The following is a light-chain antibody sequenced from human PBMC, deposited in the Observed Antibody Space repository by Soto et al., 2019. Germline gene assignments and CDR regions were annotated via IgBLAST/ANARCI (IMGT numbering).Light chain of an antibody. J-gene: IGKJ5*01. V-gene: IGKV3-11*01. CDR1: QSVRNC. CDR3: QQCSNWPPIP. Sequence: EIVLTQSPGTLSLSPGERATLSCRASQSVRNCLAWYQLKPGQPPRLLIYDAIARAPGIPPRFSGSGFGTDLTLTIGGLELEDFEVYYCQQCSNWPPIPFGQGTRLEIK. CDR2: DAI.